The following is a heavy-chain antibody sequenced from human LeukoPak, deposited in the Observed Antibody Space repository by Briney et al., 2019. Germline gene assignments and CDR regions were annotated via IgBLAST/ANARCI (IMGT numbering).Heavy chain of an antibody. CDR1: GFSFGDYS. CDR2: IGISSGNT. V-gene: IGHV3-48*01. J-gene: IGHJ4*02. CDR3: ARDYKYAFDN. D-gene: IGHD5-24*01. Sequence: PGGSLRLSCAASGFSFGDYSMNWVRQAPGKGLEWISYIGISSGNTYYADSVKGRFTISGDKARDSLYLQMNSLRVEDTAVYYCARDYKYAFDNWGQGTLATVSS.